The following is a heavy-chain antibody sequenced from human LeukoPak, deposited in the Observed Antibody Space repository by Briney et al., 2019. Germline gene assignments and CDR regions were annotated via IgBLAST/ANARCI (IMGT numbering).Heavy chain of an antibody. Sequence: SVKVSCKASGGTFSSYAISWVRQAPGQGLEWMGGIIPIFGTASYAQKFQGRVTITADESTSTAYIELSSLRSEDTAVYYCARGREKQQLHFDYWGQGTLVTVSS. CDR2: IIPIFGTA. CDR1: GGTFSSYA. V-gene: IGHV1-69*13. J-gene: IGHJ4*02. CDR3: ARGREKQQLHFDY. D-gene: IGHD6-13*01.